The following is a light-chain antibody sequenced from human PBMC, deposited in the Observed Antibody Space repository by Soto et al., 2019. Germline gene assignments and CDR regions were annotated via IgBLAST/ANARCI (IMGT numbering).Light chain of an antibody. Sequence: EIVLTQSPATLSLSPGERATLSCRASPSVTNFLACYQQKPGRVPRLLIYGASSMPTGIPDRFSGSWSGTDFTLTISRLEPEDFAVYYCQQYGSSTLTFGGGTKVDI. J-gene: IGKJ4*01. CDR3: QQYGSSTLT. CDR2: GAS. V-gene: IGKV3-20*01. CDR1: PSVTNF.